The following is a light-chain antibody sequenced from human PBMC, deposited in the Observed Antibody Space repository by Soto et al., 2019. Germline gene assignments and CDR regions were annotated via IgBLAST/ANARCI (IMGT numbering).Light chain of an antibody. CDR2: EVS. CDR3: RSYVIGSTPWV. CDR1: SSDVGGYNY. Sequence: QSALAQPASVSGSPGQSITISCTGTSSDVGGYNYVSWYQQHPGKAPKLMIYEVSRRPSGVSNRFSGSKSGNTASLTISGLQADDEAHYYCRSYVIGSTPWVFGGGTKLTVL. J-gene: IGLJ3*02. V-gene: IGLV2-14*03.